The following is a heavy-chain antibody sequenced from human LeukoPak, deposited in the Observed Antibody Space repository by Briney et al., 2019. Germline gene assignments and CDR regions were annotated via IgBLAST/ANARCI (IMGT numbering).Heavy chain of an antibody. CDR3: LRGGWKQLWSCGAPDS. D-gene: IGHD5-18*01. Sequence: GGSLRLSCAASGFTFEDFGMNWVRQAPGKGLEWVAGLNWNGDTADYAVSVKGRFTVSRDNAQHSLYLQMNSLRADDTAFYYCLRGGWKQLWSCGAPDSWGQGTLVTVSS. V-gene: IGHV3-20*04. CDR1: GFTFEDFG. J-gene: IGHJ5*01. CDR2: LNWNGDTA.